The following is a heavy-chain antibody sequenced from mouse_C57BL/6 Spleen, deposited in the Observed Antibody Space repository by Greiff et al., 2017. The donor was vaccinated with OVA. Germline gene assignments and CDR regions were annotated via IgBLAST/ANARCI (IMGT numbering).Heavy chain of an antibody. J-gene: IGHJ2*01. V-gene: IGHV1-50*01. D-gene: IGHD3-3*01. CDR2: IDPSDSYT. Sequence: QVQLQQPGAELVKPGASVKLSCKASGYTFTSYWMQWVKQRPGQGLEWIGEIDPSDSYTNYNQKFKGKATLTVDTSSSTAYMQLSSLTSEDSAVYYCARRGWEALYYCDYWGQGTTLTVSS. CDR3: ARRGWEALYYCDY. CDR1: GYTFTSYW.